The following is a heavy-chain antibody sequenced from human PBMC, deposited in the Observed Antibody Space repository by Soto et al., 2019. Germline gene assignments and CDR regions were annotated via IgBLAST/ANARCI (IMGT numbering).Heavy chain of an antibody. D-gene: IGHD4-17*01. Sequence: QVQLVQSGTEVKKPGSSVKVSCQASGGTFRRQALSWVRQAPGQGLEWMGGVIPIFGTKNYAQKFQGRVTITADQSAGTVHMELSSLTYDDSAVYFCASSEVTAYDDYFWFDPWGQGTLVIVSS. CDR3: ASSEVTAYDDYFWFDP. CDR1: GGTFRRQA. J-gene: IGHJ5*02. CDR2: VIPIFGTK. V-gene: IGHV1-69*12.